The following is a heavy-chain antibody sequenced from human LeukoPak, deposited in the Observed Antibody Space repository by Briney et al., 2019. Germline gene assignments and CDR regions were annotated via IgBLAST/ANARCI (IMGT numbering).Heavy chain of an antibody. V-gene: IGHV4-34*01. CDR2: INHSGST. D-gene: IGHD3-22*01. CDR3: ARVTDSSGYYYGPNEY. CDR1: GGSFSGYY. J-gene: IGHJ4*02. Sequence: PSETLSLTXAVYGGSFSGYYWSWIRQPPGKGLEWIGEINHSGSTNYNPSLKSRVTISVDTSKNQFSLKLSSVTAADTAVYYCARVTDSSGYYYGPNEYWGQRTLVTVSS.